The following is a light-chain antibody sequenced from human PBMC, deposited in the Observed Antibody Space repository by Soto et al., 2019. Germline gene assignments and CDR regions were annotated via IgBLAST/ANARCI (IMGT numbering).Light chain of an antibody. J-gene: IGLJ1*01. CDR2: EGH. V-gene: IGLV2-23*01. CDR1: SGYVGTYSL. CDR3: CLYVGATTYV. Sequence: QSALAQPASVSGSPGQSITISCTGASGYVGTYSLVSWYQQHPGKAPKVVIYEGHKRPSGVPDRFSGSTSVNTASPTISGLQTDDEADYYCCLYVGATTYVFGTGTKVTV.